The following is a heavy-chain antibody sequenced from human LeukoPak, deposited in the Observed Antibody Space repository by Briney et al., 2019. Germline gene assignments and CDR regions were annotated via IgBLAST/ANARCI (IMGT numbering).Heavy chain of an antibody. V-gene: IGHV4-39*01. CDR3: ATWRTAKTGFDY. CDR2: IYYSGSP. CDR1: GGSISDNNYY. J-gene: IGHJ4*02. D-gene: IGHD1-1*01. Sequence: SETLSLTCTVSGGSISDNNYYWAWIRQPPGKGLECIGSIYYSGSPYYNPSLKSRVTISVDTSKNQFSLRLSSVTAADTAVYYCATWRTAKTGFDYWGQGTLVTVSS.